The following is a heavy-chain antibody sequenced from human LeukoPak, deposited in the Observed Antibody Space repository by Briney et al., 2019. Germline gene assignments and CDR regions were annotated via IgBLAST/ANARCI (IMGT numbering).Heavy chain of an antibody. D-gene: IGHD3-10*01. CDR2: ISSSSGTK. Sequence: GGSLRLSCAASGFTFNNYNLNWVRQAPGKGLEWVSYISSSSGTKYYTDSVKGRFTISRDNAKNSLYLQMSSLRAEDTAVYYCARGDYYGSGSYGMDVWGQGTTVTVSS. CDR3: ARGDYYGSGSYGMDV. V-gene: IGHV3-48*04. J-gene: IGHJ6*02. CDR1: GFTFNNYN.